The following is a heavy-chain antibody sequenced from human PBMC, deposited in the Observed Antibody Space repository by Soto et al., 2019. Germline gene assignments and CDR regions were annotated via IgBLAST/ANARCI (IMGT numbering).Heavy chain of an antibody. CDR3: TTNRGGSGLGPSYYYYYYGMDV. D-gene: IGHD3-3*01. V-gene: IGHV3-15*07. CDR2: IKSKTDGGTT. CDR1: GFTFSNAW. J-gene: IGHJ6*02. Sequence: GGSLRLSCAASGFTFSNAWMNWVRQAPGKGLEWVGRIKSKTDGGTTDYAAPVKGRFTISRDDSKNTLYLQMNSLKTEDTAVYYCTTNRGGSGLGPSYYYYYYGMDVWGQGTTVTVSS.